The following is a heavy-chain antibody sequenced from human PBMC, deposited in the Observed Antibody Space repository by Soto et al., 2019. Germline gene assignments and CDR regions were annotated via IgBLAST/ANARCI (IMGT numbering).Heavy chain of an antibody. J-gene: IGHJ4*02. CDR1: GFTFSSYA. Sequence: GGSLRLSCAASGFTFSSYAMSWVRLAPGKGLEWVSAISGSGGSTYYADSVKGRFTISRDNSKNTLYLQMNSLRAEDTAVYYCAKDLSLISLRDYWGQGTLVTVSS. V-gene: IGHV3-23*01. CDR3: AKDLSLISLRDY. D-gene: IGHD3-10*01. CDR2: ISGSGGST.